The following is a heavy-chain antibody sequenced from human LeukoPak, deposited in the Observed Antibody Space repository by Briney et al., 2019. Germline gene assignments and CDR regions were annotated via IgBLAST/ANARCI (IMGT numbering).Heavy chain of an antibody. Sequence: GGSLRLSCAASGFTLSSYWMSWVRQAPGKGLEWVANMNQDGNEKYYLDSVKGRFTISRDNAKNSLYLQMNSLRAEDTAVYYCASPRGWHGYGAFDIWGQATMVTVSS. V-gene: IGHV3-7*05. CDR3: ASPRGWHGYGAFDI. J-gene: IGHJ3*02. CDR1: GFTLSSYW. D-gene: IGHD6-19*01. CDR2: MNQDGNEK.